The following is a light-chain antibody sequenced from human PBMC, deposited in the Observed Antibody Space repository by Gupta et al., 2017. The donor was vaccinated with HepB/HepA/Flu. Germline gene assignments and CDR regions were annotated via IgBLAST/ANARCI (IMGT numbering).Light chain of an antibody. V-gene: IGKV3-11*01. CDR3: QQRSSWPLT. CDR2: DTS. Sequence: EIVLTQSPATLSLSPGEGATLSCRASQNVRGLLAWYQQRPGQAPRLLVYDTSKRATGIPARFSGSGSGTEFTLTISSREPEDFAVYYCQQRSSWPLTFGRGTKVEIK. CDR1: QNVRGL. J-gene: IGKJ4*01.